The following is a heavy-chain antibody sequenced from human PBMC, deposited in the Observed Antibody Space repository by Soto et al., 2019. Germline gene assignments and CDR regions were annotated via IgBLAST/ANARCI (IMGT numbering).Heavy chain of an antibody. D-gene: IGHD3-10*01. CDR1: GGSFSGYY. V-gene: IGHV4-34*01. CDR2: INHSGST. CDR3: AMVRGVRNDY. Sequence: PSETLSLTCAVYGGSFSGYYWSWIRQPPGKGLEWIGEINHSGSTNYNPSLKSRVTISVDTSKNQFSLKLSSVTAADTAVYYCAMVRGVRNDYWGQGTLVTVSS. J-gene: IGHJ4*02.